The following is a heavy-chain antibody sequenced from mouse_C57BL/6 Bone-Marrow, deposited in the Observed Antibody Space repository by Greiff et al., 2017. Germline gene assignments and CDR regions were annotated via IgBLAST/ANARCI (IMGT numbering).Heavy chain of an antibody. D-gene: IGHD2-5*01. CDR3: ARHTLSNPFDY. CDR1: GFTFSSYG. Sequence: EVKLMESGGDLVKPGGSLKLSCAASGFTFSSYGMSWVRQTPDKRLEWVATISSGGSYTYYPDSVKGRFTISRDNAKNTLYLQMSSLKSEDTAMYYCARHTLSNPFDYWGQGTTLTVSS. CDR2: ISSGGSYT. V-gene: IGHV5-6*01. J-gene: IGHJ2*01.